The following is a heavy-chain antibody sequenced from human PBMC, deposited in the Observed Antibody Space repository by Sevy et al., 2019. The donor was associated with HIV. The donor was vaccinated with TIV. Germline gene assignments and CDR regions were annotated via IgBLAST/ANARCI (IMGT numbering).Heavy chain of an antibody. D-gene: IGHD3-16*02. J-gene: IGHJ4*02. Sequence: GGSLRLSCAASGFTFSNYAMNWVRLAPGKGLEWVAAISSSGGSTFYADSVRGRFTISRDNSKNTLYLQMNSLRAEDTGVYYCARHPYYDHVWGNYRHFDYWGQGTLVTVSS. CDR1: GFTFSNYA. CDR3: ARHPYYDHVWGNYRHFDY. V-gene: IGHV3-23*01. CDR2: ISSSGGST.